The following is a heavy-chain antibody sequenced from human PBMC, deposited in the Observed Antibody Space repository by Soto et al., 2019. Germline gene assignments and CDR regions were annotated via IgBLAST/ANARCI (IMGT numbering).Heavy chain of an antibody. Sequence: GSGPTLVNPTQTLTLTCSFSGFSLSVYGVRVIWFRQPPGETLEWLALIHWNDDKRYSPYLKGRLTITKDTSKNQVVLTLTNLDPLDTGTYFCAHTKDSSGFLTPWGQGILVTVSS. CDR3: AHTKDSSGFLTP. J-gene: IGHJ5*02. CDR2: IHWNDDK. D-gene: IGHD3-22*01. V-gene: IGHV2-5*01. CDR1: GFSLSVYGVR.